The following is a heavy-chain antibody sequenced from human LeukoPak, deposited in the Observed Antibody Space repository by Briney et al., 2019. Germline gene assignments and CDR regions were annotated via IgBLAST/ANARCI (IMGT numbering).Heavy chain of an antibody. CDR1: GFTFSSYS. D-gene: IGHD5-18*01. V-gene: IGHV3-21*04. Sequence: GGSLRLSCAASGFTFSSYSMNWVRQAPGKGLEWVSSISSSSSYIYYADSVKGRFTISRDNAKNSLYLQMNSLRAEDTAVYYCARDQPRGYSYGFYYYYYMDVWGKGTTVTVSS. CDR3: ARDQPRGYSYGFYYYYYMDV. CDR2: ISSSSSYI. J-gene: IGHJ6*03.